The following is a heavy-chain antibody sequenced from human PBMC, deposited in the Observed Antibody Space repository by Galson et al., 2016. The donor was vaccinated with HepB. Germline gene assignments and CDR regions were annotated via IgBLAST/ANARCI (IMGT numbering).Heavy chain of an antibody. Sequence: TLSLTCTVSGGSISSGDYYWSWIRQPPGRGLEWIGYIYYSGSTYYNPSLKSRVTISVDTSKNQFSLKLSSVTAADTAVYYCARGLRQHLAGYWYFDLWGRGTLVTVSS. D-gene: IGHD5/OR15-5a*01. CDR1: GGSISSGDYY. CDR2: IYYSGST. J-gene: IGHJ2*01. CDR3: ARGLRQHLAGYWYFDL. V-gene: IGHV4-30-4*01.